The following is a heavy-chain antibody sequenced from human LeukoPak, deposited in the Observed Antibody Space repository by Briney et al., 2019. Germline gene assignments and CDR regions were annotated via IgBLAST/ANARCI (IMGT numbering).Heavy chain of an antibody. CDR1: GGTFSSYT. D-gene: IGHD6-13*01. CDR2: IIPILGIA. V-gene: IGHV1-69*02. CDR3: ASGAWYGDY. J-gene: IGHJ4*02. Sequence: SVTVSFKASGGTFSSYTISWVRQAPGQGLEWMGRIIPILGIANYAQKFQGRVTITADKSTSTAYMELSSLRSEDTAVYYCASGAWYGDYWGQGTLVTVSS.